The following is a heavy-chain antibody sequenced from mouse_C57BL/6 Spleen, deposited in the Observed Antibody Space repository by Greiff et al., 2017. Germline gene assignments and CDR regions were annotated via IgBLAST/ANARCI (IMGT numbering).Heavy chain of an antibody. D-gene: IGHD1-1*01. CDR2: IDPNSGGT. Sequence: QVQLQPGAELVKPGASVKLSCKASGYTFTSYWMHWVKQRPGRGLEWIGRIDPNSGGTKYNEKFKSKATLTVDKPSSTAYMQLSSLTSEDSAVYYCARDYYYGSSYGYYFDYWGQGTTLTVSS. CDR1: GYTFTSYW. CDR3: ARDYYYGSSYGYYFDY. V-gene: IGHV1-72*01. J-gene: IGHJ2*01.